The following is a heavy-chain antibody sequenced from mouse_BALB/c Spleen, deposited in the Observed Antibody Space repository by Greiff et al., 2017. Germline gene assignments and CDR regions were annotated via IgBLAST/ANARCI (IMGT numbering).Heavy chain of an antibody. CDR1: GFTFTDYY. J-gene: IGHJ3*01. CDR2: IRNKANGYTT. V-gene: IGHV7-3*02. Sequence: EVQGVESGGGLVQPGGSLRLSCATSGFTFTDYYMSWVRQPPGKALEWLGFIRNKANGYTTEYSASVKGRFTISRDNSQSILYLQMNTLRAEDSATYYCARDSLYDYDGAYWGQGTLVTVSA. D-gene: IGHD2-4*01. CDR3: ARDSLYDYDGAY.